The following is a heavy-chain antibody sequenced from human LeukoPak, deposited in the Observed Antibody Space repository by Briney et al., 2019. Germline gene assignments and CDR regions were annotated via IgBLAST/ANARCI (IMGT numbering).Heavy chain of an antibody. D-gene: IGHD4-17*01. Sequence: SETLSLTCTVSGASINNYYWSWIRLPPGEGLELSGYIYYSGSTHYNPTHKSRVNISVDTPKNPFSLNLRSVTAADTAVYYCERGRETTTVTTYFLDYWGQATLVTVSS. V-gene: IGHV4-59*08. J-gene: IGHJ4*02. CDR3: ERGRETTTVTTYFLDY. CDR2: IYYSGST. CDR1: GASINNYY.